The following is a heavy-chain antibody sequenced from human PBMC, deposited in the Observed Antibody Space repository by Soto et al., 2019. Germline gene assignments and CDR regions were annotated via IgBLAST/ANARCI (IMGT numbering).Heavy chain of an antibody. V-gene: IGHV4-39*01. D-gene: IGHD4-17*01. J-gene: IGHJ4*02. CDR3: ASPRALYDDGDYTDYYDFDD. CDR2: IYYRGTT. Sequence: QLHLQESGPGLVKPSETLSLTCTVSGGSIDSNLYYWSWIRQPPGKPLEWIGTIYYRGTTDVNPSLQSRGTTSGDTSKTQFPLKLSPVTAADTAVYFCASPRALYDDGDYTDYYDFDDWGQGTLVTVSS. CDR1: GGSIDSNLYY.